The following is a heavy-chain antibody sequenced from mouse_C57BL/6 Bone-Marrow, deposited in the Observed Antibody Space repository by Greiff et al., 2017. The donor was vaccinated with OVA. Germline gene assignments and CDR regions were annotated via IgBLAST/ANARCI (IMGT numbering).Heavy chain of an antibody. CDR1: GFSLTSYG. D-gene: IGHD1-1*01. CDR3: ARILSYYYGSSYDAMDY. Sequence: QVQLQQSGPGLVQPSQSLSITCTVSGFSLTSYGVHWVRQSPGKGLEWLGVIWSGGSTDYNAAFISRLSISKDNSKSQVFFKMNSLQADDTAIYYCARILSYYYGSSYDAMDYWGQGTSVTVSS. V-gene: IGHV2-2*01. CDR2: IWSGGST. J-gene: IGHJ4*01.